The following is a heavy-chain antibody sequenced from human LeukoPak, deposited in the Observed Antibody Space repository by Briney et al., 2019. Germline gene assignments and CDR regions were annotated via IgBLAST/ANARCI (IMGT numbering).Heavy chain of an antibody. CDR2: IYPGDSDT. CDR3: ARGGYCSSTSCYTVRENYYYYGMDV. Sequence: GESLQISCKGSGYSFTSYWIGWVRQLPGKGLEWMGIIYPGDSDTRYSPSFRGQVTISADKSISTAYLQWSSLKASDTAMYYCARGGYCSSTSCYTVRENYYYYGMDVWGQGTTVTVSS. J-gene: IGHJ6*02. CDR1: GYSFTSYW. D-gene: IGHD2-2*02. V-gene: IGHV5-51*01.